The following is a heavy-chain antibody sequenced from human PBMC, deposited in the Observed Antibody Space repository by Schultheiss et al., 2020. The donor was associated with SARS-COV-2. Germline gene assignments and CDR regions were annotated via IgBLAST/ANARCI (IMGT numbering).Heavy chain of an antibody. V-gene: IGHV3-48*04. Sequence: GGSLRLSCAASGFTFSSYAMSWVRQAPGKGLEWVSYISSSGSTIYYADSVKGRFTISRDNAKNSLYLQMNSLRAEDTAVYYCARDIQLSYYDYVWGSYLPPYYFDYWGQGTLVTVSS. CDR1: GFTFSSYA. CDR3: ARDIQLSYYDYVWGSYLPPYYFDY. CDR2: ISSSGSTI. J-gene: IGHJ4*02. D-gene: IGHD3-16*02.